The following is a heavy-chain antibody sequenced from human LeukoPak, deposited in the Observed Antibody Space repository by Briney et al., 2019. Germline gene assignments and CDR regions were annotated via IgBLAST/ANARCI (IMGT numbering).Heavy chain of an antibody. D-gene: IGHD4-17*01. CDR1: GGSISSGSYY. CDR3: ASLYTYGDYDY. J-gene: IGHJ4*02. V-gene: IGHV4-61*02. Sequence: SETLSLTCTASGGSISSGSYYWSWIRQPAGKGLEWIGRIYTSGSTNYNPSLKSRVTISVDTSKNQFSPKLSSVTAADTAVYYCASLYTYGDYDYWGQGTLVTVSS. CDR2: IYTSGST.